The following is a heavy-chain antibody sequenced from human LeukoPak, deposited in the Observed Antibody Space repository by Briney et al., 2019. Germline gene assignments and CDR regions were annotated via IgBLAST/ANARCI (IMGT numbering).Heavy chain of an antibody. J-gene: IGHJ6*02. V-gene: IGHV1-18*01. D-gene: IGHD3-10*01. CDR3: ARVAVGYGSGSYYTPWYYYGMDV. Sequence: ASVKVSCKASGYTFTSYGISWVRQAPGQGLEWMGWISAYNGNTNYAQKLQGRVTMTTDTSTSTAYMELRSLRSDDTAVYYCARVAVGYGSGSYYTPWYYYGMDVWGQGTTVTVSS. CDR1: GYTFTSYG. CDR2: ISAYNGNT.